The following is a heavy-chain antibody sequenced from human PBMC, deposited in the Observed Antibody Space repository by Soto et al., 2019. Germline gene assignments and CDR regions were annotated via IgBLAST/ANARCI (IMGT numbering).Heavy chain of an antibody. J-gene: IGHJ4*02. CDR1: GYTLTNFY. Sequence: QVQLVQSGAEVKKPEASVKVSCKASGYTLTNFYIHWVRQAPGQGLEWMGIINPNGGSTNYAHNFQGRVTITRDTSTSTVYMDLSSLRSEDTAVYYCARGLGSGDYRGRGTLVTVSS. V-gene: IGHV1-46*03. CDR2: INPNGGST. CDR3: ARGLGSGDY. D-gene: IGHD6-25*01.